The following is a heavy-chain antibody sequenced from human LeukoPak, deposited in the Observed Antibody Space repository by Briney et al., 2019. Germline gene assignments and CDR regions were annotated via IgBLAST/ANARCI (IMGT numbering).Heavy chain of an antibody. J-gene: IGHJ6*03. CDR2: SNPSGGST. Sequence: ASVKVSCKASGYTFTSYYMHWVRQAPGQWLEWMGISNPSGGSTSYAQKFQGRVTMTRDTSTSTVYMELSSLRSEDTAVYYCARVDTAMAPGDYYYYYYMDVWGKGTTVPVSS. CDR3: ARVDTAMAPGDYYYYYYMDV. CDR1: GYTFTSYY. D-gene: IGHD5-18*01. V-gene: IGHV1-46*01.